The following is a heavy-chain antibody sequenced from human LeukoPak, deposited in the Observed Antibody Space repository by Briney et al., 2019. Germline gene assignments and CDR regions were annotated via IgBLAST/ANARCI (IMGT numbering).Heavy chain of an antibody. CDR2: INHSGST. CDR3: ARVGYSYVINDWSRTGLGAYPTKYYYHMDV. CDR1: GGSFSGYY. V-gene: IGHV4-34*01. D-gene: IGHD5-18*01. Sequence: SETLSLTCAVYGGSFSGYYWSWLRQPPGKGLEWIGEINHSGSTNYNPSLKSRVTISGDTSKNQFSLKLSSVTAADTAVYFCARVGYSYVINDWSRTGLGAYPTKYYYHMDVWGKGTTVTVSS. J-gene: IGHJ6*03.